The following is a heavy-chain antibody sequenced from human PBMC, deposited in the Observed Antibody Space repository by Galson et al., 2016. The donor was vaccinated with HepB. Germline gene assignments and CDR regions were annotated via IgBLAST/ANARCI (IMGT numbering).Heavy chain of an antibody. CDR3: ARRYWSDGRCYGLFFDS. CDR1: GGSFSGYY. D-gene: IGHD2-15*01. J-gene: IGHJ4*02. V-gene: IGHV4-34*01. CDR2: INHSGST. Sequence: ETLSLTCAVYGGSFSGYYWSWIRQPPGKGLEWIGEINHSGSTNYHPSLRSRVTISVDTSKSQISLKLISVTAADKAISYCARRYWSDGRCYGLFFDSWGQGTQGTVSS.